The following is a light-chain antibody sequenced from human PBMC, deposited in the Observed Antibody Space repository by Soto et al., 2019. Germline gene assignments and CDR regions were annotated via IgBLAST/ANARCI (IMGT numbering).Light chain of an antibody. CDR2: DAS. CDR3: QEYDKLPIP. CDR1: QDISNY. Sequence: DIQMTQSPSSLSASVGDRVTITCQASQDISNYLNWYQQKPGKAPKLLIYDASNLETGVPSRFSGSVSGPDFTFTISSLQPEYIATYYCQEYDKLPIPFDGGTTVEIK. J-gene: IGKJ4*01. V-gene: IGKV1-33*01.